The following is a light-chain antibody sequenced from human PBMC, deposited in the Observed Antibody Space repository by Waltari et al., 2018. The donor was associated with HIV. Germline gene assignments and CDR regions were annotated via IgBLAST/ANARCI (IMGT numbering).Light chain of an antibody. J-gene: IGKJ3*01. Sequence: DIQLTQYPSFLSASVGDRVTVTCRAGQGISTYLAWYQQKPGKAPKLLIYAASTVQTGVPSRFSGSGSGTEFTRTISSLQPEDVATYYCQQVNMPFTFGPGTKVDIK. CDR3: QQVNMPFT. CDR1: QGISTY. CDR2: AAS. V-gene: IGKV1-9*01.